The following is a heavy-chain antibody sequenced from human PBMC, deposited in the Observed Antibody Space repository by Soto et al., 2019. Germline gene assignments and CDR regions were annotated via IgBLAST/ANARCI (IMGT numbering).Heavy chain of an antibody. CDR3: ASGPIGDYTDGFDY. Sequence: SSQIGSTYYNPSLKSRVTISADRSKNQFSLKLSSVTAADTAVYYCASGPIGDYTDGFDYWGQGTLVTVSS. V-gene: IGHV4-30-2*01. CDR2: SSQIGST. D-gene: IGHD4-17*01. J-gene: IGHJ4*02.